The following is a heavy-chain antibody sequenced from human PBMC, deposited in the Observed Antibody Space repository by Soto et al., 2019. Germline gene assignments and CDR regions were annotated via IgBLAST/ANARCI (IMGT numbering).Heavy chain of an antibody. D-gene: IGHD3-22*01. CDR2: IWYDGSNK. J-gene: IGHJ4*02. CDR1: GFTFSSYG. Sequence: QVQLVESGGGVVQPGRSLRLSCAASGFTFSSYGMHWVRQAPGKGLEWVAVIWYDGSNKYYADSVKGRFTISRDKSKTTLYLQMNSLRVEDTAVYYCARGQFDDSSGGFDYWGQGTLVTVSS. V-gene: IGHV3-33*01. CDR3: ARGQFDDSSGGFDY.